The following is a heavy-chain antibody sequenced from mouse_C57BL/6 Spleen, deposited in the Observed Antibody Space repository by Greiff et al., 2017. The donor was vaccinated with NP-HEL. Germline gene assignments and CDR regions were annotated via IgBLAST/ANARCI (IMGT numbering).Heavy chain of an antibody. CDR3: ARSYDYDSYYYAMDY. D-gene: IGHD2-4*01. CDR1: GYTFTSYW. Sequence: VQLQQPGAELVRPGTSVKLSCKASGYTFTSYWMHWVKQRPGQGLEWIGVIDPSDSYTNYNQKFKGKATLTVDTSSSTAYMQLSSLTSEDSAVYYRARSYDYDSYYYAMDYWGQGTSVTVSS. CDR2: IDPSDSYT. J-gene: IGHJ4*01. V-gene: IGHV1-59*01.